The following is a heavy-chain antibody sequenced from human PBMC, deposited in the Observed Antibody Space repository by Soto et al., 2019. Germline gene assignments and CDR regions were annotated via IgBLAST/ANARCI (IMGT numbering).Heavy chain of an antibody. J-gene: IGHJ4*02. V-gene: IGHV3-21*01. CDR3: ARALSSIAVAHDY. CDR2: ISSSSSYI. D-gene: IGHD6-19*01. Sequence: GGSLRLSCAASGFTFSSYSMNWVRQAPGKGLEWVSSISSSSSYIYYADSVKGRFTISRDNAKNSLYLQMNSLRAEDTAVYYCARALSSIAVAHDYWGQGTLVTVSS. CDR1: GFTFSSYS.